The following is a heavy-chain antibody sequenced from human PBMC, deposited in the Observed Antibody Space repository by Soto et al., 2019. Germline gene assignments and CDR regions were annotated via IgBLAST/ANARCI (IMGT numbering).Heavy chain of an antibody. V-gene: IGHV1-69*06. CDR2: IIPISETT. Sequence: PSVKVSCKASGGTFSSLDINWVRQAPGQGLEWMGGIIPISETTNYAQIFQGRVSIVADISTSTAYMELSRLRSEDTAVYYCARALLSHSYDSGGYDSYFHAMDVWGQGTPVTVSS. J-gene: IGHJ6*02. D-gene: IGHD3-22*01. CDR3: ARALLSHSYDSGGYDSYFHAMDV. CDR1: GGTFSSLD.